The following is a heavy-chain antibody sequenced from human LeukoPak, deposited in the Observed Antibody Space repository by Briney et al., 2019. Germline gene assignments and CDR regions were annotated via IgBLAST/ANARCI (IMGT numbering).Heavy chain of an antibody. CDR1: GFTFNNYG. CDR3: AKVGGWDSSSYWDY. V-gene: IGHV3-30*02. Sequence: QPGGSLRLSCAASGFTFNNYGLHWVRQAPGKGLEWVAFISYDGSDKYYEDSVKGRFTISRDNSKNTVYLQMNSLRTEDTAVYYCAKVGGWDSSSYWDYWGQGTLVTVSS. D-gene: IGHD3-22*01. CDR2: ISYDGSDK. J-gene: IGHJ4*02.